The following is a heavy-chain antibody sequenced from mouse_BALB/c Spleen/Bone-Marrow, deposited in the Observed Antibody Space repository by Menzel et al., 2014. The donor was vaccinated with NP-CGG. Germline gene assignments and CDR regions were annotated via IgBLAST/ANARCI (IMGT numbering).Heavy chain of an antibody. CDR1: GFTFSSSG. D-gene: IGHD4-1*01. Sequence: EVQLVESGGGLVQPGGSRKLSCAASGFTFSSSGMHWVRQAPERGLEWVAYISSGSSTIFYADTVKGRFTISRDNPKNTLFLQMTSLRSEDTAMYYCTRGGNWEDFDYWGQGTTLTVSS. CDR2: ISSGSSTI. J-gene: IGHJ2*01. CDR3: TRGGNWEDFDY. V-gene: IGHV5-17*02.